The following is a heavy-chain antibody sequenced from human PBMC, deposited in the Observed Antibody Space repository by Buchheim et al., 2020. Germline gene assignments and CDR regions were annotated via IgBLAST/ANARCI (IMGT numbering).Heavy chain of an antibody. CDR2: IKEDGTEV. V-gene: IGHV3-7*01. J-gene: IGHJ4*02. D-gene: IGHD2/OR15-2a*01. Sequence: EVQLVESGGGLAQPGGSLRLSCAASGFTFSNYWMSWVRQAPGKGLEWVANIKEDGTEVHFVDSVKGRSFTSRDNARNSLHLQLNSLRVEDSAMYYCVRFGIVPPIYYFDYWGQGT. CDR3: VRFGIVPPIYYFDY. CDR1: GFTFSNYW.